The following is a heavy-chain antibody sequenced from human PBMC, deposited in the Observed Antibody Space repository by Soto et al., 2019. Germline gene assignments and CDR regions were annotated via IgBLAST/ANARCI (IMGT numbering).Heavy chain of an antibody. Sequence: QLQLTESGSGLVKPSQTLSLTCAVSGGSVNSAGYYWRCIRQPPGQGLEWIGYIYHSGSTYYNPSLKSRVTISLDRSNNHFSLKLSSVTAADTAVYYWARVPIYYDSSGFYHYGTFDIWGQGTMVTVSS. D-gene: IGHD3-22*01. CDR1: GGSVNSAGYY. CDR3: ARVPIYYDSSGFYHYGTFDI. J-gene: IGHJ3*02. V-gene: IGHV4-30-2*01. CDR2: IYHSGST.